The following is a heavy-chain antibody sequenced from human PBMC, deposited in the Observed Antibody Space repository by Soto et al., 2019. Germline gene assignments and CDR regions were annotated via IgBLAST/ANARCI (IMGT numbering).Heavy chain of an antibody. V-gene: IGHV3-30*03. CDR1: GFSFNDYA. CDR3: SRGTYYPQSSGLHADD. D-gene: IGHD3-22*01. J-gene: IGHJ4*02. Sequence: GGSLRRSCAPSGFSFNDYAMYWVRQAPGQGLEWVAIISSDGHHQFYLDNLRGRFTVSRDNSKNTLYLQMNSLRPEDTAVYYCSRGTYYPQSSGLHADDWGPGTVGTVSS. CDR2: ISSDGHHQ.